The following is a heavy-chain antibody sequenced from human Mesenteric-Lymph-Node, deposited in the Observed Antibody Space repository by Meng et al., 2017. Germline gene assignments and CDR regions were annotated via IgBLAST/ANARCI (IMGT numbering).Heavy chain of an antibody. V-gene: IGHV3-21*04. J-gene: IGHJ5*02. Sequence: VQVGELGGGLVTRGGCLNLHCAAAGFTVSSYGMNWVRQAPGKGLEWVSSISSSSSYIYYADSVKGRFTISRDNAKSSFFLQMNSLRAEDTAIYYCASDPNWSTTWGQGTLVTVSS. CDR2: ISSSSSYI. CDR1: GFTVSSYG. CDR3: ASDPNWSTT.